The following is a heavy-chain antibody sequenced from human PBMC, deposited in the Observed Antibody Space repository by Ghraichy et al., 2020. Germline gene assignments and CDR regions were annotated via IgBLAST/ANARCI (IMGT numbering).Heavy chain of an antibody. J-gene: IGHJ4*02. Sequence: ASVKVSCKASGYTFTSYYMHWVRQAPGQGLEWMGIINPSGGSTRYAQKFQGRVTMTRDTSTRTVYMELSSLRSEDTAVYYCASSLYSGSYDYWGQGTLVTVSS. CDR1: GYTFTSYY. CDR3: ASSLYSGSYDY. CDR2: INPSGGST. D-gene: IGHD1-26*01. V-gene: IGHV1-46*01.